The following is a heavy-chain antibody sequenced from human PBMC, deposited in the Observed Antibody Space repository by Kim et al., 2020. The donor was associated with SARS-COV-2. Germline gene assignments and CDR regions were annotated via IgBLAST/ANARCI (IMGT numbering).Heavy chain of an antibody. CDR1: GGSISSYY. V-gene: IGHV4-59*01. CDR2: IYYSGST. J-gene: IGHJ3*02. CDR3: ARRIYYYDSSGYYYDAFDI. D-gene: IGHD3-22*01. Sequence: SETLSLTCTVSGGSISSYYWSWIRQPPGKGLEWIGYIYYSGSTNYNPSLKSRVTISVDTSKNQFSLKLSSVTAADTAVYYCARRIYYYDSSGYYYDAFDIRGQGTMVTVSS.